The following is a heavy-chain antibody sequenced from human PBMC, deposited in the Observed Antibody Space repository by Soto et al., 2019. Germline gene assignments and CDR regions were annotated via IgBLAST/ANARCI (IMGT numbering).Heavy chain of an antibody. J-gene: IGHJ4*02. D-gene: IGHD3-16*02. V-gene: IGHV5-51*01. CDR2: IYPADSDT. Sequence: GESLKISCKGSGYSFTSFWMGWVRQMPGTGLEWMGIIYPADSDTRYSPSFQGQVTISADKSTSTAYLQWSSLKASDSAMYYCARLSREELSKTFDYWGQGTLVTVPQ. CDR3: ARLSREELSKTFDY. CDR1: GYSFTSFW.